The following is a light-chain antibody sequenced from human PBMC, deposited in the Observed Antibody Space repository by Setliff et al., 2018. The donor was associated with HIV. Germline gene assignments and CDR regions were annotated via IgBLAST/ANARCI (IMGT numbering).Light chain of an antibody. J-gene: IGLJ1*01. CDR3: SSYAGSSFYV. Sequence: ALTQPPSASGSPGQSVTISCTGTSSDVGGYNFVSWYQHHPGNAPKLMIYDVSKRPSGVPDRFSGSKSGNTASLTVSGLQAEDEADYYCSSYAGSSFYVFGTGTKVTVL. CDR1: SSDVGGYNF. CDR2: DVS. V-gene: IGLV2-8*01.